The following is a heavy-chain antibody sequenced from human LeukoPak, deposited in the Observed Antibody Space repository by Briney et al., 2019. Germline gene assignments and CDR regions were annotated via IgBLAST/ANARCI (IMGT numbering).Heavy chain of an antibody. Sequence: PGGSLRLSCAASRFTVSSNYMTWVRQAPGKGLEWVSVIYSGGNTYCAGSVKGRFTISRDNSKNTLYLQMNSLRADDTAVYYCALTVYGSGSYWDYWGQGTLVTVSS. D-gene: IGHD3-10*01. CDR3: ALTVYGSGSYWDY. CDR2: IYSGGNT. V-gene: IGHV3-66*01. CDR1: RFTVSSNY. J-gene: IGHJ4*02.